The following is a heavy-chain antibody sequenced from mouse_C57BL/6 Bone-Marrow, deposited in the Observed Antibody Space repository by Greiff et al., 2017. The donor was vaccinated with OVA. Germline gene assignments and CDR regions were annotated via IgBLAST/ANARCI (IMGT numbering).Heavy chain of an antibody. CDR1: GYTFTDYY. Sequence: VQLQQSGAELVRPGASVKLSCKASGYTFTDYYINWVKQRPGQGLEWIARIYPGSGNTYYNEKFKGKATLTAEKSSSTAYMQLSSLTSEDSAVYFCARGSGYYFDYWGQGTTLTVSS. J-gene: IGHJ2*01. V-gene: IGHV1-76*01. D-gene: IGHD4-1*01. CDR3: ARGSGYYFDY. CDR2: IYPGSGNT.